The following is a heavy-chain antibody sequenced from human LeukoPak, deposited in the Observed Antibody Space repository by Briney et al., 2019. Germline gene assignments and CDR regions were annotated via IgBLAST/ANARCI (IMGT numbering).Heavy chain of an antibody. D-gene: IGHD2-2*01. Sequence: GGSLRLSCAASGFTVSSNYMSWVRQAPGKGLEWVSVIYSGGSTYYADSVKGRFTISRDNSKNTLYLQMNSLRAEDTAVYYCAKDQRVYCSSTSCSYYFDYWGQGTLVTVSS. J-gene: IGHJ4*02. CDR1: GFTVSSNY. CDR3: AKDQRVYCSSTSCSYYFDY. V-gene: IGHV3-66*01. CDR2: IYSGGST.